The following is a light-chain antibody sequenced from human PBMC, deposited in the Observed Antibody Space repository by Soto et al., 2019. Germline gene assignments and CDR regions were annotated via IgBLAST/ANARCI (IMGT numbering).Light chain of an antibody. CDR1: SSNIGAGYD. CDR3: QSYDRSLSGSV. J-gene: IGLJ1*01. CDR2: GNS. Sequence: SVLTQPPSVSGAPGQRVTISCPGSSSNIGAGYDVHWYQQLPGTAPKLLIFGNSNRPSGVPDRFSGSRSGTSASLAITGLQAEDGADYYCQSYDRSLSGSVFGAGTKVT. V-gene: IGLV1-40*01.